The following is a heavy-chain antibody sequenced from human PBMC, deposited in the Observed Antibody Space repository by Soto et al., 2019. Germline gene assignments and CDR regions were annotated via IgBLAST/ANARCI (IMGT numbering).Heavy chain of an antibody. CDR1: GFTFSNYA. CDR2: ILNDGTNK. Sequence: QVQLVESRGGVVQPGRSLRLSCAASGFTFSNYAMHWVRQATGKGLVWVANILNDGTNKNYSDSVKVRFTISRDNSQNSVYVQMNTRRLEDPAVYYCTRRWDVYEWGDAVDIWGQGTLVRVSS. D-gene: IGHD1-26*01. V-gene: IGHV3-30-3*01. CDR3: TRRWDVYEWGDAVDI. J-gene: IGHJ3*02.